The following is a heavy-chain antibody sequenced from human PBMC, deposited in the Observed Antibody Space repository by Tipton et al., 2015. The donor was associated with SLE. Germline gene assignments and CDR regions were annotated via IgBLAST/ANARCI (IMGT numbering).Heavy chain of an antibody. J-gene: IGHJ6*03. CDR2: ISVYNLNT. V-gene: IGHV1-18*01. Sequence: QVQLVQSGAEVKKPGASVKVSCKASGYPFTSYTITWVRQAPGQGLDWKGWISVYNLNTKYEQTLKGRVTMAIDTSTSTAYMERRGLTSDDTAVYYGAGTLLDYSYYMDVWGRGPTVTVSS. CDR3: AGTLLDYSYYMDV. CDR1: GYPFTSYT.